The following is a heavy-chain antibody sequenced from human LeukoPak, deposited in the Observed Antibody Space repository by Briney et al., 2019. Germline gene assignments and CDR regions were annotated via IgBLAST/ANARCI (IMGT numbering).Heavy chain of an antibody. V-gene: IGHV1-18*01. Sequence: GASVKVSCKASGYTFTSYGISWVRQAPGQGLEWMGWISAYNGNTNYAQKLQGRVTMTTDTSTSTAYMELGSLRSDDTAVYYCARVPPGGAANDAFDIWGQGTMVTVSS. D-gene: IGHD1-26*01. CDR2: ISAYNGNT. CDR1: GYTFTSYG. CDR3: ARVPPGGAANDAFDI. J-gene: IGHJ3*02.